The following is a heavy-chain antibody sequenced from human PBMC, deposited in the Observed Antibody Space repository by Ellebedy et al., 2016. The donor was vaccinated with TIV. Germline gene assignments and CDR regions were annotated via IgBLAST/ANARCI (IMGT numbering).Heavy chain of an antibody. CDR1: GFTFSSYA. D-gene: IGHD3-10*01. CDR2: ITGSGGRT. J-gene: IGHJ4*02. CDR3: AKDGVEIGDGYFDY. Sequence: PGGSLRLSCAASGFTFSSYAMSWVRQAPGKGLEWVSAITGSGGRTYYADSVKGRFTISRDNSKNTLYVQMNSLRAEDTAIYYCAKDGVEIGDGYFDYWGQGTLVTVSS. V-gene: IGHV3-23*01.